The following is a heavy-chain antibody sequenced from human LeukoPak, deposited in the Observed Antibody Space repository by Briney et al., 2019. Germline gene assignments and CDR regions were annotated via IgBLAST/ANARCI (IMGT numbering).Heavy chain of an antibody. V-gene: IGHV1-2*02. CDR2: INPNSGGT. J-gene: IGHJ4*02. Sequence: ASVKVSCKASGYSFTAYYTHWVRQAPGQGLEYMGWINPNSGGTNSSQRFQDRVTLTRDTSISTAFMELTSLTSDDTAVYYCARAYGSGSSYHPDYWGQGTLVTVSS. D-gene: IGHD3-10*01. CDR1: GYSFTAYY. CDR3: ARAYGSGSSYHPDY.